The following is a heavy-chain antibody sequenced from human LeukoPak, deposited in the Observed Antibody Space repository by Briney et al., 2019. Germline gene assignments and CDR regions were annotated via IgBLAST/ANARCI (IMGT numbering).Heavy chain of an antibody. J-gene: IGHJ4*02. D-gene: IGHD3-3*01. V-gene: IGHV3-74*01. CDR2: INTDGSST. CDR1: GFTFSSYW. CDR3: AKVPYDFWSGYYPIFDY. Sequence: PGGSLRPSCAASGFTFSSYWMHWVRQAPGKGLVWVSRINTDGSSTSYADSVKGRFTISRDNSKNTLYLQMNSLRAEDTAVYYCAKVPYDFWSGYYPIFDYWGQGTLVTVSS.